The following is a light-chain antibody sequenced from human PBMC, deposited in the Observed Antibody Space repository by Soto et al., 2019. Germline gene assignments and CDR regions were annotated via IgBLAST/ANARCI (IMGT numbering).Light chain of an antibody. CDR3: QWSGTPP. Sequence: VLTQSPGSLCLSPGQRATLACWASQSVRSTYVTYSHQKPGQPPRLLIYGAAIWATGMPDRFSGGGSGTDLDLTIRRLDSEDFAVHDCQWSGTPPFGPGTKLDIK. J-gene: IGKJ3*01. V-gene: IGKV3-20*01. CDR2: GAA. CDR1: QSVRSTY.